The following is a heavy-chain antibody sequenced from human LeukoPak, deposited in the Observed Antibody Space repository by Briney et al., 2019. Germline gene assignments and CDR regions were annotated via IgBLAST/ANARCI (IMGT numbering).Heavy chain of an antibody. J-gene: IGHJ1*01. Sequence: ASVKVSCKASGYTFTSYAMHWVRQAPGQRREWMGWINAGNGNTKYSQKVQGRVTITRDTSASTAYMELSSLRSEDTAVYYCPMDILTGTGVHPWGQGTLVTVSS. CDR1: GYTFTSYA. CDR3: PMDILTGTGVHP. V-gene: IGHV1-3*01. CDR2: INAGNGNT. D-gene: IGHD3-9*01.